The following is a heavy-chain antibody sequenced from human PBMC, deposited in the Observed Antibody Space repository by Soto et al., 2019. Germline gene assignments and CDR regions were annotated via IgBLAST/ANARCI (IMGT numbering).Heavy chain of an antibody. J-gene: IGHJ6*02. CDR1: GGSFSNFG. CDR2: VIPIFHTT. CDR3: ATDSGHLALYYNFGLDV. D-gene: IGHD6-25*01. V-gene: IGHV1-69*01. Sequence: QVQLVQSGAEVKKPGSSVKVSCKASGGSFSNFGIIWVRQAPGQGLQWMGGVIPIFHTTNYAQKFQDRLTITADETTGTVSMELISLISDDTAIYYCATDSGHLALYYNFGLDVWGQGTSITVSS.